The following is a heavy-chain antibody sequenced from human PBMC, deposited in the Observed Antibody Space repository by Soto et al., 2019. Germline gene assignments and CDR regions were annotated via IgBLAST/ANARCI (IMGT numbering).Heavy chain of an antibody. D-gene: IGHD1-26*01. CDR2: ISSSSSTI. CDR3: ARDQPSGSYHNYHYGMDV. CDR1: GFTFSSYS. V-gene: IGHV3-48*02. J-gene: IGHJ6*02. Sequence: GSLRLSCAASGFTFSSYSMNWVRQAPGKGLEWVSYISSSSSTIYYADSVKGRFTISRDNAKNSLYLQMNSLRDEDTAVYYCARDQPSGSYHNYHYGMDVWGQGTTVTVSS.